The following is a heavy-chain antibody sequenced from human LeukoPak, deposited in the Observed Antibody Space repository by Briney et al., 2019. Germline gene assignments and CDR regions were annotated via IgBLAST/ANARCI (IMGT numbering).Heavy chain of an antibody. CDR3: ARAAGGIAVGEIDY. Sequence: SETLSLTCTVSGGSISSYYWSWIRQPPGKGLEWIGYIYYSGSTNYNPSLKSRVTISVDTSKNQFTLKLSSVTAADTAVYYCARAAGGIAVGEIDYWGQGTLVTVS. D-gene: IGHD6-19*01. V-gene: IGHV4-59*01. J-gene: IGHJ4*02. CDR1: GGSISSYY. CDR2: IYYSGST.